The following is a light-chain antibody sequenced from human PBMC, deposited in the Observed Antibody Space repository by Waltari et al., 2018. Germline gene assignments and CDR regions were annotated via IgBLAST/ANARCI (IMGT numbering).Light chain of an antibody. CDR3: MILYNRAVV. Sequence: QAVLTQPAFLSASPGASASLTCTARSDINIGTYKIYWYQQRPGSPPQFLLKYRSDSETQQGSGVPSRFSGSKDISANAGILLISGLQSEDEADYYCMILYNRAVVFGGGTKLTVL. V-gene: IGLV5-45*01. J-gene: IGLJ2*01. CDR2: YRSDSET. CDR1: SDINIGTYK.